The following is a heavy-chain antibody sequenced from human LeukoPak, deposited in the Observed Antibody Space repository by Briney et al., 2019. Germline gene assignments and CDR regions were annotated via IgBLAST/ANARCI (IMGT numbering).Heavy chain of an antibody. CDR2: IWYDGSSK. CDR3: AKPGYGDYFDY. CDR1: GFTLSSIA. V-gene: IGHV3-33*06. D-gene: IGHD4-17*01. Sequence: GGSLRLSCAASGFTLSSIAMGWVRQAPGKGLEWVAVIWYDGSSKYYADSVKGRFTISRDNSKNTLYLQMNSLRAEDTAVYYCAKPGYGDYFDYWGQGTLVTVSS. J-gene: IGHJ4*02.